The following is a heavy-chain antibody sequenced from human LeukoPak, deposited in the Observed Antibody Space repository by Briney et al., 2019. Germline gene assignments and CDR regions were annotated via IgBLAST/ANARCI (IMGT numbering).Heavy chain of an antibody. Sequence: GGSLRLSCAASGFTFSSYAMSWVRQAPGKGLEWVSAISGSGGSTYYADSVKGRSTISRDNSKNTLFLQMNSLRAEDTAVYYCTTSEYLDAFDIWGRGTMVTVSS. D-gene: IGHD2/OR15-2a*01. V-gene: IGHV3-23*01. J-gene: IGHJ3*02. CDR3: TTSEYLDAFDI. CDR2: ISGSGGST. CDR1: GFTFSSYA.